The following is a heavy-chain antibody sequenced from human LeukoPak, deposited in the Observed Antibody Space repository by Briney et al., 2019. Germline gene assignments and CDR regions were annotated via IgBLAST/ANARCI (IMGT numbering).Heavy chain of an antibody. V-gene: IGHV4-38-2*01. CDR3: ARPVLAQGTNDFDI. D-gene: IGHD3-3*02. J-gene: IGHJ3*02. CDR2: IYHSRSGST. Sequence: PSETLSLTCAVSGYSISSGYYWGWIRQPPGRGLEWIGSIYHSRSGSTYYNPSLKSRVTMSVDMSKNQFSLKLTSVTAADTAVYYCARPVLAQGTNDFDIWGQGTMVTVSS. CDR1: GYSISSGYY.